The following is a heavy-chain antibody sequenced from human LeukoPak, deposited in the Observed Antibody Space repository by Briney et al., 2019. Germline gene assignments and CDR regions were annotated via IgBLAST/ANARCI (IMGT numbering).Heavy chain of an antibody. D-gene: IGHD4-17*01. CDR2: IYGSDGGQT. CDR3: AKDVKSDGVWDIDH. J-gene: IGHJ4*02. Sequence: GGSLRLSCAASGFFFPTYVMTWVRQAPGKGLEWVSGIYGSDGGQTFYADSVRGRFIISRDDSRNLVFLHMDRLRVEDTGLYYCAKDVKSDGVWDIDHWGQGTVVTVSS. CDR1: GFFFPTYV. V-gene: IGHV3-23*01.